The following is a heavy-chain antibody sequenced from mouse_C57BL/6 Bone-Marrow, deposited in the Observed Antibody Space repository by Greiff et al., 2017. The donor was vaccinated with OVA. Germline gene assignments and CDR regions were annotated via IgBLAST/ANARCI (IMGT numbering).Heavy chain of an antibody. CDR3: ARPYGGYYYAMDY. V-gene: IGHV5-12*01. J-gene: IGHJ4*01. D-gene: IGHD1-1*01. CDR1: GFTFSDYY. Sequence: EVQLVESGGGLVQPGGSLKLSCAASGFTFSDYYMYWVRQTPEKRLEWVAYISNGGGSTYYPDTVKGRFTISRDNAKNTLYLQMSRLKSEDTAMYYCARPYGGYYYAMDYWGQGTSVTVSS. CDR2: ISNGGGST.